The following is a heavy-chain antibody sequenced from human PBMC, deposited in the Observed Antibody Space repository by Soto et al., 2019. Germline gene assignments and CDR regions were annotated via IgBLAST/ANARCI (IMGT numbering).Heavy chain of an antibody. V-gene: IGHV5-51*01. CDR1: GYSFTSYW. CDR3: ARMIATGSSGYYYFDY. D-gene: IGHD3-22*01. Sequence: GESLKISCKGSGYSFTSYWIGWVRQMPGKGLEWMGIIYPGGSDTRYSPSFQGQVTISADKSISTAYLQWSSLKASDTAMYYCARMIATGSSGYYYFDYWGQGTLVTVSS. CDR2: IYPGGSDT. J-gene: IGHJ4*02.